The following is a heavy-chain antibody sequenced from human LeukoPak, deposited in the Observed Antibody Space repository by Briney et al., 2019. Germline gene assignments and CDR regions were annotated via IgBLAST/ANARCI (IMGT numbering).Heavy chain of an antibody. CDR1: GYTFTSYD. CDR2: IIPIFGTA. Sequence: SVKVSCKASGYTFTSYDINWVRQAPGQGLEWMGGIIPIFGTANYAQKFQGRVTITADESTSTAYMELSSLRSEDTAVYYCAREIYGSGSYRYGMDVWGQGTTVTVSS. J-gene: IGHJ6*02. D-gene: IGHD3-10*01. V-gene: IGHV1-69*13. CDR3: AREIYGSGSYRYGMDV.